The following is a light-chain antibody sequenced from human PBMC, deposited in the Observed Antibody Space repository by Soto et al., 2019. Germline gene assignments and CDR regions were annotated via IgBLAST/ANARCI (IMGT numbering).Light chain of an antibody. CDR3: GVWDSSLTTYV. J-gene: IGLJ1*01. Sequence: QSVLTQPASVSGSPGQSVTISCTGTRSDVGTYNYVSWYQQHPGKAPKLLIYDSNKRPSGIPDRFSGSKSGTSATLGITGLQTGDEADYYCGVWDSSLTTYVFGPGTKVT. V-gene: IGLV1-51*01. CDR2: DSN. CDR1: RSDVGTYNY.